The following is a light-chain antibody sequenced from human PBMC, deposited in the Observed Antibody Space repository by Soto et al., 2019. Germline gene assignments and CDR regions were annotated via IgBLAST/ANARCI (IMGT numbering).Light chain of an antibody. CDR2: DAS. Sequence: DIQMSQSRSCLSASVLVRFTISCQARQDISDYLNWYQQKPGKAPKLLIYDASSLETGVPSRFGGRAFGTDFTFTISSLQPEDVATYYCQQYGNPALTFGGGTKVDIK. CDR3: QQYGNPALT. CDR1: QDISDY. J-gene: IGKJ4*01. V-gene: IGKV1-33*01.